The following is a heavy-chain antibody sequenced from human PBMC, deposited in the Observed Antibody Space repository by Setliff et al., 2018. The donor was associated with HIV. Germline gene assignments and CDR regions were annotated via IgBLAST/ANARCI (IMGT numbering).Heavy chain of an antibody. J-gene: IGHJ3*02. CDR3: ARAEMATIVAFDI. CDR1: DGSFSSDY. Sequence: SETLSLTCTVSDGSFSSDYWTWIRQTPGKGPEWIGYIYYSGSTKYNPSLTSRVTISVDTSKNHFSLKLTSVTAADTAVYYCARAEMATIVAFDIWGQGTMVTVSS. D-gene: IGHD5-12*01. V-gene: IGHV4-59*01. CDR2: IYYSGST.